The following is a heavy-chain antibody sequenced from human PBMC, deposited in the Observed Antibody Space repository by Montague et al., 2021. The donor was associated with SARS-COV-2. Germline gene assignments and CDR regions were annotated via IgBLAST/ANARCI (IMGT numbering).Heavy chain of an antibody. CDR3: ARAGTHYDDLTGHYKGNDAFDI. V-gene: IGHV4-59*01. J-gene: IGHJ3*02. CDR1: GGSISYYY. Sequence: SETLSFTCTVSGGSISYYYWNWIRQPPGKGLEWIGFIYYSGSTEYNPSLKSRVTISLDTSKKQLSLKVTSVTAADTAVYYCARAGTHYDDLTGHYKGNDAFDIWGQGTMVAVSS. CDR2: IYYSGST. D-gene: IGHD3-9*01.